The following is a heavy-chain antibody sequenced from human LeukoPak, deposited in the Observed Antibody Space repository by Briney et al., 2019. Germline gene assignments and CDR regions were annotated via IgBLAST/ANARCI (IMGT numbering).Heavy chain of an antibody. CDR2: IWYDGSNK. J-gene: IGHJ4*02. CDR3: ARGARYNWNDQGFDY. V-gene: IGHV3-33*01. Sequence: GGSLRLSCAASGFTFSSYGMHWVRQAPGKGLEGVAVIWYDGSNKYYADSVKGRFTISRDNSKNTLYLQMNSLRAEDTAVYYCARGARYNWNDQGFDYWGQGTLVTVSS. CDR1: GFTFSSYG. D-gene: IGHD1-1*01.